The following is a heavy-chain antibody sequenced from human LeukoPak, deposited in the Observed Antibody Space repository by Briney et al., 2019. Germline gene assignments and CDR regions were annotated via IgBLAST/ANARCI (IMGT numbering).Heavy chain of an antibody. J-gene: IGHJ4*02. Sequence: GGSLRLSCAASGFTFSTYWMSWVRQAPGKGPEWVAIIKDVGSETNYVDSVRGRFTISRDNAQNSLYLQMHSLRVEDTAVYYCARDWTDRSSHSIDYWGQGTLVTVSS. CDR2: IKDVGSET. D-gene: IGHD6-13*01. V-gene: IGHV3-7*01. CDR1: GFTFSTYW. CDR3: ARDWTDRSSHSIDY.